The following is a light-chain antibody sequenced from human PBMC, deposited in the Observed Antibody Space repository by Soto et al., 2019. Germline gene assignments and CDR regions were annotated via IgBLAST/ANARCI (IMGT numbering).Light chain of an antibody. CDR1: SSDVGGYNY. J-gene: IGLJ1*01. CDR3: SSYTSSSTRV. CDR2: EVS. V-gene: IGLV2-14*01. Sequence: QSALPQPASVSGSPGQSITISCTGTSSDVGGYNYVSWYQQHPGKAPKLMIYEVSNRPSGVSNRFSGSKSGNTASLTISGLQAEDEADYYCSSYTSSSTRVFGTGTKLTVL.